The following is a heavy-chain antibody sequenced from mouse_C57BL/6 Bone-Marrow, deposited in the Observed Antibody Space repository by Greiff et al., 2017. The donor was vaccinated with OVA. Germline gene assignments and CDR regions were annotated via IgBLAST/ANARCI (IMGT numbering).Heavy chain of an antibody. V-gene: IGHV14-2*01. D-gene: IGHD4-1*01. CDR3: ASDTGRGDYYAMDY. Sequence: PLQQSGAELVKPGASVKLFCTASGFNIKDYHMHWVKQRTEQGLEWIGRIDPEDGETKYAPKFQGKATITADTSSNTAYLQLSSLTSEDTAVYYCASDTGRGDYYAMDYWGQGTSVTVSS. CDR1: GFNIKDYH. J-gene: IGHJ4*01. CDR2: IDPEDGET.